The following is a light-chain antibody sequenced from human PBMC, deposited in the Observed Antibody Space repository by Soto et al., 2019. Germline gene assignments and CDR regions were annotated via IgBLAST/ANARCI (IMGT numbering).Light chain of an antibody. Sequence: DIQMTQSPSTLSASSGDRVTITCRASQSISSWLAWYQQKPGKAPKLLIYDASSLESGVPSSFSGSGSGTEFTLTISSLQHDDFANYYCQQYNSYYMYTFGQGTRLEIK. V-gene: IGKV1-5*01. J-gene: IGKJ5*01. CDR1: QSISSW. CDR2: DAS. CDR3: QQYNSYYMYT.